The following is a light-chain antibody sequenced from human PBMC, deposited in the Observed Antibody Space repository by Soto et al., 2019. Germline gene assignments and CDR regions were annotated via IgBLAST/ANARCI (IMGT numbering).Light chain of an antibody. CDR1: QTIDSW. J-gene: IGKJ1*01. V-gene: IGKV1-5*03. Sequence: DIQMTQSPSTLAASLGDRVTITCRASQTIDSWLAWYQQRPGKPPNLLIYKASTLASGVPSRFRGSGSGTEFTLTINSLQPDDFAPYYCQQYHIYSGTFGQGTKVDIK. CDR3: QQYHIYSGT. CDR2: KAS.